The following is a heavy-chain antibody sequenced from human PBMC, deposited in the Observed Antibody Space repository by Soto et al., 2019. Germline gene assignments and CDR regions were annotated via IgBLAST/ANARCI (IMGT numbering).Heavy chain of an antibody. J-gene: IGHJ4*01. D-gene: IGHD3-22*01. CDR1: GFTFDASS. V-gene: IGHV3-9*01. CDR3: ARVSASYYYNYYDY. CDR2: INWNSGTI. Sequence: SLRLFGVASGFTFDASSMHWVRQAAGKGLEWVSGINWNSGTIVYADSVKGRFTVSRDNAKNSLYLQMNSLRSEDTALYYCARVSASYYYNYYDYWGHGTLVTVSS.